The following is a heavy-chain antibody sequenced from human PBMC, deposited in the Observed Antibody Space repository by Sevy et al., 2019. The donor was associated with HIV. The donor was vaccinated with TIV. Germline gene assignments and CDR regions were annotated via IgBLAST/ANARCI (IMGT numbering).Heavy chain of an antibody. CDR3: ARESRWFFFHFDY. D-gene: IGHD3-10*01. V-gene: IGHV6-1*01. CDR2: TYYRSKWYT. CDR1: GDSVSSNSVS. Sequence: KQSQTLSLTCAISGDSVSSNSVSWNWIRQSPSRGLEWLGRTYYRSKWYTNYAVSVTSRLTINPDTPKNQISLQLNSVTPEDTAVYYCARESRWFFFHFDYWGQGTLVTVSS. J-gene: IGHJ4*02.